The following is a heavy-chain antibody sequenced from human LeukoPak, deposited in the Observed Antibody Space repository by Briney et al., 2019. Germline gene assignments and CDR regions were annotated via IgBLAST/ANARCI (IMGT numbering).Heavy chain of an antibody. CDR3: ASQYDFWSGTSDFDY. Sequence: GGSLRLSCAASGFTFRDYCMNWVRQAPGKGLEWVANIKQDGSEKYYVDSVKGRFTISRDNAKNSLYLQMNSLRAEDTAVYYCASQYDFWSGTSDFDYWGQGTLVTVSS. CDR1: GFTFRDYC. D-gene: IGHD3-3*01. CDR2: IKQDGSEK. J-gene: IGHJ4*02. V-gene: IGHV3-7*01.